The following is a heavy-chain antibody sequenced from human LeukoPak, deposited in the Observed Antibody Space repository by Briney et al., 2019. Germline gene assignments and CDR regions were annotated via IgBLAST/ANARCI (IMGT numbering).Heavy chain of an antibody. CDR1: GFTFNNYG. CDR2: IWNDGSNE. D-gene: IGHD7-27*01. V-gene: IGHV3-33*01. J-gene: IGHJ4*02. Sequence: GGSLRLSCAASGFTFNNYGMHWVRQAPGKGLEWVVVIWNDGSNEYYADSVKGRFTISRDNSKNTLYLQMNSLRAEDAAVYYCARDTKDWGSVFDHWGQGTLVTVSS. CDR3: ARDTKDWGSVFDH.